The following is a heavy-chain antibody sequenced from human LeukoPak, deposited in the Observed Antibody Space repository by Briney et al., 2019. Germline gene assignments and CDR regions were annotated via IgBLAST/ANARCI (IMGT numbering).Heavy chain of an antibody. Sequence: SETLSLTCTVSGGSISSSSYYWGWIRQPPGKGLEWIGSIYYSVSTYYNPSLRSRVTISVDTSKNQFSLKLSSVTAADTAVYYCARDVLAAPGTFDYWGQGALVTVSS. J-gene: IGHJ4*02. CDR3: ARDVLAAPGTFDY. CDR1: GGSISSSSYY. V-gene: IGHV4-39*02. CDR2: IYYSVST. D-gene: IGHD6-13*01.